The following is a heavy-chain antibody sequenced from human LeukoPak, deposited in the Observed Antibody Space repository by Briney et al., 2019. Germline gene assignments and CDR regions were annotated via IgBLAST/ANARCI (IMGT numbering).Heavy chain of an antibody. Sequence: GASVKVSCKASDYTFTSYGISWVRQAPGQGLEWMGWISAYNGNTNYAQKLQGRVTMTTDTSTSTAYMELRSLRSDDTAVYYCARDSDYYDSSGYVDYWGQGTLVTVSS. J-gene: IGHJ4*02. CDR2: ISAYNGNT. CDR1: DYTFTSYG. V-gene: IGHV1-18*01. D-gene: IGHD3-22*01. CDR3: ARDSDYYDSSGYVDY.